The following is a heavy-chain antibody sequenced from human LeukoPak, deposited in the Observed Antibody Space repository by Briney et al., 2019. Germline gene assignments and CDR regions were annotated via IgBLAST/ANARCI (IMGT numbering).Heavy chain of an antibody. V-gene: IGHV3-23*01. CDR3: AKDLGHHDILTGYSGHDAFDI. Sequence: PGGSLRLSCAASGFTFSSYAMSWVRQAPGKGLEWVSAISGSDGSTYYADSVKGRFTISRDNSKNTLYLQMNSLRAEDTAVYYCAKDLGHHDILTGYSGHDAFDIWGQGTMVTVSS. CDR1: GFTFSSYA. D-gene: IGHD3-9*01. CDR2: ISGSDGST. J-gene: IGHJ3*02.